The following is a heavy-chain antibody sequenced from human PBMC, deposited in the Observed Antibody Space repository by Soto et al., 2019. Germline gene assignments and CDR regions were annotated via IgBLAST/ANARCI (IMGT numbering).Heavy chain of an antibody. D-gene: IGHD6-19*01. CDR3: ARVRLIAVTGRLHY. CDR2: ISAYNGKT. CDR1: GYPFTSYG. Sequence: QVQLVQSGAEVKKPGASVKVSCKTSGYPFTSYGINWVRQAPGQGPEWMGWISAYNGKTSYTQKFQGRVTMTTDTSTSTAYMEMRSLRSDDTAVYYCARVRLIAVTGRLHYWGQGTLVTVSS. V-gene: IGHV1-18*01. J-gene: IGHJ4*02.